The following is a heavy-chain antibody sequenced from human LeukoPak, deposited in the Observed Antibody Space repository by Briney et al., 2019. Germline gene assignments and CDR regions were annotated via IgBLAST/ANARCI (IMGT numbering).Heavy chain of an antibody. J-gene: IGHJ5*02. CDR2: INAGNGDA. CDR1: GYTFTTYA. D-gene: IGHD3-16*02. Sequence: VASVKVSCKASGYTFTTYAIHWVRQAPGRSLEWMGRINAGNGDAKYSQNFHDRITITRDTSASTVYMELTSLRSEDTAVYYCGKSALSGFDPWGQGTLVTVSS. V-gene: IGHV1-3*01. CDR3: GKSALSGFDP.